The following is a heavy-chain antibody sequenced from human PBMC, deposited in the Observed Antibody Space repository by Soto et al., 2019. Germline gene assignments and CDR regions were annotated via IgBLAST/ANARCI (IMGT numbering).Heavy chain of an antibody. CDR2: LCYGGT. V-gene: IGHV4-61*01. D-gene: IGHD3-22*01. CDR3: VRDLGLTARPDDKYYYYAWGV. J-gene: IGHJ6*02. Sequence: GRLSLTGSVSGVSVSNRTHYWTWIREPPGKGLERFGFLCYGGTNSNPSLQSRLSVALGTSKSQTSLNLSSVTAADTAVYYCVRDLGLTARPDDKYYYYAWGVWGQGTTVTVSS. CDR1: GVSVSNRTHY.